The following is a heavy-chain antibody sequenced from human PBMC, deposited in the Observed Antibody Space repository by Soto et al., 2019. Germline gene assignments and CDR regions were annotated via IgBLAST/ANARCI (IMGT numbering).Heavy chain of an antibody. CDR3: ARDRYSSSSGDDFDI. D-gene: IGHD6-6*01. CDR1: GFTVSSNY. V-gene: IGHV3-53*01. J-gene: IGHJ3*02. CDR2: IYSGGST. Sequence: GGSLRLSCAASGFTVSSNYMSWVRQAPGKGLEWVSVIYSGGSTYYADSVKGRFTISRDNSKNTLYLQMNSLRAEDTAVYYCARDRYSSSSGDDFDIWGQGPIVPVSS.